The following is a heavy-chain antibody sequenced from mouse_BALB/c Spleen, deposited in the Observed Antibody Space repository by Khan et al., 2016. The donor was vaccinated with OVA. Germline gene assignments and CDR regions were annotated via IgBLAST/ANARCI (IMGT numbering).Heavy chain of an antibody. CDR1: GYTFTTYW. V-gene: IGHV1-7*01. CDR2: INPTSGYT. Sequence: QVQLQQSGAELAKPGASVKMSCKASGYTFTTYWMHWVKQRPGQGLEWIGYINPTSGYTYYNEKFKDRATLSADRSSSTAYMQLSSLTSEDSAVYYCTRDRIDYWGQGTTLTVSS. CDR3: TRDRIDY. J-gene: IGHJ2*01.